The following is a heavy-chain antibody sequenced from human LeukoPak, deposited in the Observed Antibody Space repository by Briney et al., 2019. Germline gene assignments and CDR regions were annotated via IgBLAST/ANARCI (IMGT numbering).Heavy chain of an antibody. CDR2: IYYSGST. D-gene: IGHD3-10*01. CDR1: GGSISSSSYY. J-gene: IGHJ4*02. CDR3: AKGRGSGTYHSGLFDF. V-gene: IGHV4-39*07. Sequence: MTSETLSLTCTVSGGSISSSSYYWGWIRQPPGKGLEWIGSIYYSGSTYYNPSLKSRVTISVDTSKNQISLRMTSVTAADTAIYYCAKGRGSGTYHSGLFDFWGQGTPVTVSS.